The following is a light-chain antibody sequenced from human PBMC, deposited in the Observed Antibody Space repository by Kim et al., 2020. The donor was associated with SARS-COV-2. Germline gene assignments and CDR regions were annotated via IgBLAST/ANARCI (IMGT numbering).Light chain of an antibody. V-gene: IGLV3-1*01. J-gene: IGLJ2*01. CDR2: QDT. Sequence: SYELTQPPSVSVSPGQTASITCSGDKLGNKYACWYQQKPGQSPVLVIYQDTKRPSGIPERFSGSNSGNTATLTISGTQAMDEADYYCQAWDNTTVVFGGG. CDR1: KLGNKY. CDR3: QAWDNTTVV.